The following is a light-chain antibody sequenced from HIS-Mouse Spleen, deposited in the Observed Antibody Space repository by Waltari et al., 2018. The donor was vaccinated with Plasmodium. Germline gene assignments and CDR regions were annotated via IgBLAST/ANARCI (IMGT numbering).Light chain of an antibody. CDR2: GSS. Sequence: EIVMTQSPATLSVSPGERATLSCRASQSVSSNLAWYQQKPGQAPRLLIYGSSTRATGIPARFSGRGAGTEFTLTISSLQSEEFAVYYCQQYNNWSFTFGPGTKVDIK. CDR1: QSVSSN. J-gene: IGKJ3*01. V-gene: IGKV3-15*01. CDR3: QQYNNWSFT.